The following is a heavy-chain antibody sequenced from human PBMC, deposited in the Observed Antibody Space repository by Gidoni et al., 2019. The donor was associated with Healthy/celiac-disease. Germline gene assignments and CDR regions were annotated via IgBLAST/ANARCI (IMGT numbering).Heavy chain of an antibody. Sequence: EVQLLESGGGLVQPGGSLRLSCAASGFTFSSYAMSWVRQAPGKGLEWVSAISGSGGSTYYADSVKGRFTISRDNSKNTLYLQMNSLRAEDTAVYYCARHGGYAGKLNYFDYWGQGTLVTVSS. CDR3: ARHGGYAGKLNYFDY. V-gene: IGHV3-23*01. CDR2: ISGSGGST. D-gene: IGHD2-8*01. CDR1: GFTFSSYA. J-gene: IGHJ4*02.